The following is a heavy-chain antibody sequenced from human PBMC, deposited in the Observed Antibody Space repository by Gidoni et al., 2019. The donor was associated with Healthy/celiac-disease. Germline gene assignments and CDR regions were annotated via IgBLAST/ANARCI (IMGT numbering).Heavy chain of an antibody. V-gene: IGHV3-33*01. CDR1: GFTFSSYG. CDR3: ARDGVTMVRGVAYYGMDV. J-gene: IGHJ6*02. CDR2: IWYDGSNK. Sequence: QVQLAESGGGVVQPGRSLRLSCAASGFTFSSYGMHWVRQAPGKGLEWVAVIWYDGSNKYYADSVKGRFTISRDNSKNTLYLQMNSLRAEDTAVYYCARDGVTMVRGVAYYGMDVWGQGTTVTVSS. D-gene: IGHD3-10*01.